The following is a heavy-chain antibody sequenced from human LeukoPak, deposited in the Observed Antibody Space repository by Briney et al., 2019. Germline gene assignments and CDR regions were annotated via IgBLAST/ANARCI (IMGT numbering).Heavy chain of an antibody. V-gene: IGHV1-2*02. D-gene: IGHD6-19*01. CDR1: GCTFTGYY. CDR2: INPNSGGT. Sequence: ASVKVSCKASGCTFTGYYMHWVRQAPGQGLEWMGWINPNSGGTNYAQKFQGRVTMTRDTSISTAYMELSRLRSDDTAVYYCARVARIAVAGPDPFLGYWGQGTLVTVSS. CDR3: ARVARIAVAGPDPFLGY. J-gene: IGHJ4*02.